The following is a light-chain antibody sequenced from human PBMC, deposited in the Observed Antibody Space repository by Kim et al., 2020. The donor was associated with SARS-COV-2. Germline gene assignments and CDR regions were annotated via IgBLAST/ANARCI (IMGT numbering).Light chain of an antibody. CDR3: NSRDSSAQRYV. Sequence: LGHTVRITCQGDRLRNYYASWYQQRPGQAPVLVIHGENNRPSGIPDRFSGSSSGNTASLTITGAQAEDEADYYCNSRDSSAQRYVFGTGTKVTVL. CDR2: GEN. J-gene: IGLJ1*01. CDR1: RLRNYY. V-gene: IGLV3-19*01.